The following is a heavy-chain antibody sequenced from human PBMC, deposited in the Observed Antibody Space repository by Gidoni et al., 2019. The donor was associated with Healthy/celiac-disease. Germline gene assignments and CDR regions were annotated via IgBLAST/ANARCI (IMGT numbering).Heavy chain of an antibody. CDR1: GGSISSYY. V-gene: IGHV4-59*01. CDR3: ARVRYSPYYYGMDV. CDR2: IYYSGST. J-gene: IGHJ6*02. Sequence: QVQLQESGPVLVQPSETLSLTCTVSGGSISSYYWSWIRQPPGKGLEWIGYIYYSGSTNYNPALKSRVTISVDTSKNQFSLKLSSVTAADTAVYYCARVRYSPYYYGMDVWGQGTTVTVSS. D-gene: IGHD2-15*01.